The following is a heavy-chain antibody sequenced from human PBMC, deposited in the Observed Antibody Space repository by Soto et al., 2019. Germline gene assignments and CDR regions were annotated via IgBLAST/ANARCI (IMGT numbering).Heavy chain of an antibody. CDR3: ARESGSWYQNLIDY. CDR1: GGSFSGYY. J-gene: IGHJ4*02. Sequence: SETLSLTCAVYGGSFSGYYWSWIRQPPGKGLEWIGEINHSGSTNYNPSLKSRVTISVDTSKNQFSLKLSSVTAADTAVYYCARESGSWYQNLIDYWGQGTLVTVSS. CDR2: INHSGST. D-gene: IGHD6-13*01. V-gene: IGHV4-34*01.